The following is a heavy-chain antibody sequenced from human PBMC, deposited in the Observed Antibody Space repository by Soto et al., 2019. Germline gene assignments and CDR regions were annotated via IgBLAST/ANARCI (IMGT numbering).Heavy chain of an antibody. CDR2: IYTSGST. J-gene: IGHJ3*02. D-gene: IGHD2-2*01. CDR1: GGSISSYY. CDR3: ARSASSTSWGPLDAFDI. V-gene: IGHV4-4*07. Sequence: SETLSLTCTVSGGSISSYYWSWIRQPAGKGLEWIGRIYTSGSTNCNPSLKSRVTMSVDTSKNQFSLKLSSVTAADTAVYYCARSASSTSWGPLDAFDIWGQGTMVTVSS.